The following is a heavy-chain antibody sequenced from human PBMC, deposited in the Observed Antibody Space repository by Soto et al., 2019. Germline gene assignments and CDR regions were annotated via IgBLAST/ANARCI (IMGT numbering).Heavy chain of an antibody. J-gene: IGHJ5*02. D-gene: IGHD1-7*01. CDR1: GYTFTGYY. CDR3: ARDVIGTTDRFDP. CDR2: MNPNTGNT. Sequence: GASVKVSCKASGYTFTGYYMHWVRQAPGQGLEWMGWMNPNTGNTGYAQKFQGRVTMTRDTTISTAYMELTSLTSDDTAVYFCARDVIGTTDRFDPWGQGTLVTVSS. V-gene: IGHV1-2*02.